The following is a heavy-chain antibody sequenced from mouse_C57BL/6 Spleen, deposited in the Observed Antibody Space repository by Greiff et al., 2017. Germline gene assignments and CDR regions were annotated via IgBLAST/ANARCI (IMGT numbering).Heavy chain of an antibody. D-gene: IGHD1-1*01. Sequence: EVQLQQSGAELVRPGASVKLSCTASGFNIKDDYMHWVKQRPEQGLEWIGWIGPENGDTEYASKFQGKATITADTSSNTAYLQLSSLTSEDTVVYYCTPLLTTVPPFADWGQGTLVTVSA. V-gene: IGHV14-4*01. CDR2: IGPENGDT. J-gene: IGHJ3*01. CDR3: TPLLTTVPPFAD. CDR1: GFNIKDDY.